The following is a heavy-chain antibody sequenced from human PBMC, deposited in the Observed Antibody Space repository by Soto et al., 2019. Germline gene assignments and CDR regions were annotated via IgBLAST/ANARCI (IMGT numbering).Heavy chain of an antibody. Sequence: QLQLQESGPGLVKPSETLSLTCTVSGGSISSSRYHCGGTRQPTGEGPGRIGSIYYSGSTYYNPSLKSRVTISVDTSKNQCCRKLSSVTAADTAVYYCASYGGCYCYSNDAFDIWGRGTMVTVSS. CDR1: GGSISSSRYH. J-gene: IGHJ3*02. CDR3: ASYGGCYCYSNDAFDI. CDR2: IYYSGST. D-gene: IGHD2-21*02. V-gene: IGHV4-39*01.